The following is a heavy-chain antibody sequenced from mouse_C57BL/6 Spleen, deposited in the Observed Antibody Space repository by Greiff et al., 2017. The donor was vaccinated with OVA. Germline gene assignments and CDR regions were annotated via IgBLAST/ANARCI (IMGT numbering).Heavy chain of an antibody. CDR3: ASSHSNYVFDY. J-gene: IGHJ2*01. V-gene: IGHV3-6*01. CDR1: GYSITSGYY. CDR2: ISYDGSN. D-gene: IGHD2-5*01. Sequence: EVQRVESGPGLVKPSQSLSLTCSVTGYSITSGYYWNWIRQFPGNKLEWMGYISYDGSNNYNPSLKNRISITRDTSKNQFFLKLNSVTTEDTATYYCASSHSNYVFDYWGQGTTLTVSS.